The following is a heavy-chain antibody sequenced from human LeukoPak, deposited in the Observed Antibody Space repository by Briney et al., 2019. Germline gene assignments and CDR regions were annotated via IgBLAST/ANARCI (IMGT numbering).Heavy chain of an antibody. Sequence: ASVKVSCKASGYTFTSYDINWVRQATGQGLEWMGWMSPNSGNTGYAQKFQGRVTITRNTSISTAYMELSSLRSEDTAVYYCVRGPYWPNIVVVPENYYMDVWGKGTTVTVSS. J-gene: IGHJ6*03. D-gene: IGHD2-2*01. CDR1: GYTFTSYD. V-gene: IGHV1-8*03. CDR3: VRGPYWPNIVVVPENYYMDV. CDR2: MSPNSGNT.